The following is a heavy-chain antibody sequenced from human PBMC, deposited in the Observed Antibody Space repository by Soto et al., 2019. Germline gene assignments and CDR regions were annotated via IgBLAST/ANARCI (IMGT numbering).Heavy chain of an antibody. Sequence: PSETLSLTCTVSGGSISSGDYYWSWIRQPPGKGLEWIGYIYYSGSTYYNPSLKSRVTISVDTSKNQFSLKLSSVTAADTAVYYCARGSYYYDSSGYNHYSGQGTLVTVST. J-gene: IGHJ4*02. V-gene: IGHV4-30-4*01. CDR3: ARGSYYYDSSGYNHY. CDR1: GGSISSGDYY. CDR2: IYYSGST. D-gene: IGHD3-22*01.